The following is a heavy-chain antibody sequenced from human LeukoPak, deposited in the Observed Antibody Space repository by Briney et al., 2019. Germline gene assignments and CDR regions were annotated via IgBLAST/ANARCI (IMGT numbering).Heavy chain of an antibody. D-gene: IGHD3-3*01. V-gene: IGHV4-34*01. CDR2: INHSGST. Sequence: SETLSLTCAVYGGSFSGYYWSWIRQPPGKGLEWIGEINHSGSTNYNPSLKSRVTISVDTSKNQFSLKLSSVTAADTAVYYCARDLGDYWSGFRSYFFDYWGQGTLVTVSS. CDR3: ARDLGDYWSGFRSYFFDY. J-gene: IGHJ4*02. CDR1: GGSFSGYY.